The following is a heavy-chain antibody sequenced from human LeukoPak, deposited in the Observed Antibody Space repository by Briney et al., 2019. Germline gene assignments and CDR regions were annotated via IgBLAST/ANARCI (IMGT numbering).Heavy chain of an antibody. CDR2: INPNSGGT. J-gene: IGHJ1*01. V-gene: IGHV1-2*02. CDR1: GYTFTGYY. D-gene: IGHD2-21*02. Sequence: GASVKVSCKASGYTFTGYYMHWVRQAPGQGLEWMGWINPNSGGTNYAQKFQGRVTMTRDTSISTAYMELSRLRSDDTAVYYCARDLVVVTGGLKHWGQGTLVTVSS. CDR3: ARDLVVVTGGLKH.